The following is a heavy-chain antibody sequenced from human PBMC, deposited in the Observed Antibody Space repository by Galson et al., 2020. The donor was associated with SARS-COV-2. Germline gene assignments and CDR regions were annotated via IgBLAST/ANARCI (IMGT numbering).Heavy chain of an antibody. Sequence: GGSLRLSCAASGFTFSSYGMHWVRQAPGKGLEWVAAIWYDGSNKYYADFVKGRFTISRDNSKNTLYLQMNSLRAEDTAVYYCARDRTLSSSWSFDYWGQGTLVTVSS. CDR3: ARDRTLSSSWSFDY. CDR1: GFTFSSYG. D-gene: IGHD6-13*01. CDR2: IWYDGSNK. V-gene: IGHV3-33*01. J-gene: IGHJ4*02.